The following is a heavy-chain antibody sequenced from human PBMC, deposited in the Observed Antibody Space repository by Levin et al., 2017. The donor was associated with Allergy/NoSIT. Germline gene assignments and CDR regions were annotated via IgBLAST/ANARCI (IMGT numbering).Heavy chain of an antibody. V-gene: IGHV4-39*01. D-gene: IGHD6-13*01. Sequence: PSETLSLTCTVSGASVSSSSFCWGWLRQTPGTGLEWIATIYSTGRTYYNPSLRSRVTMSVDTSTNQVSLKVSSVTAADTAVYYCASPQSSSWFYYAYWGLGTLVTVSS. CDR1: GASVSSSSFC. CDR3: ASPQSSSWFYYAY. CDR2: IYSTGRT. J-gene: IGHJ4*02.